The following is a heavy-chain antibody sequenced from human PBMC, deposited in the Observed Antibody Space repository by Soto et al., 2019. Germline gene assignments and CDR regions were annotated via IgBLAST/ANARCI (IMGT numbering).Heavy chain of an antibody. Sequence: GGSLRLSCAASGFTFSSYGMHWVRQAPGKGLEWVAVISYDGSNKYYADSVKGRFTISRDNSKNTLYLQMNSLRAEDTAVYYCAKDLVATIKEGYFRHWGQGTLVTVSS. J-gene: IGHJ1*01. V-gene: IGHV3-30*18. CDR2: ISYDGSNK. CDR1: GFTFSSYG. CDR3: AKDLVATIKEGYFRH. D-gene: IGHD5-12*01.